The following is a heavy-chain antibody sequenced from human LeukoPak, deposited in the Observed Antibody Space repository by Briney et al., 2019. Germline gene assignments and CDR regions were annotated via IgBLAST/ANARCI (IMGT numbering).Heavy chain of an antibody. Sequence: PGRSLRLSCAASGFTFDDYAMHWVRQAPGKGLEWVSGISWNSGSIGYADSVKGRFTISRDNAKNSLYLQMNSLRAEDTAVYYCAKDSRGGYYDSSGYILAYWGQGTLVTVSS. CDR2: ISWNSGSI. CDR3: AKDSRGGYYDSSGYILAY. J-gene: IGHJ4*02. D-gene: IGHD3-22*01. CDR1: GFTFDDYA. V-gene: IGHV3-9*01.